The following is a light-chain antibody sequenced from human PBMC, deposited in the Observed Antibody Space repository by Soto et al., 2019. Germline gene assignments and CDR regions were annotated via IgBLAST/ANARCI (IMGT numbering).Light chain of an antibody. CDR2: FDD. CDR1: TSXIGNHD. J-gene: IGLJ3*02. V-gene: IGLV1-36*01. Sequence: QSVLTQPPSVSQAPGQRVTISCSXXTSXIGNHDVNWYQHLPGKPPKLLIYFDDLLPSGVSDRFSGSRSGTSASLAISGLLSEDEGDYYCSAWDDNLHGWVFGGGTKLTVL. CDR3: SAWDDNLHGWV.